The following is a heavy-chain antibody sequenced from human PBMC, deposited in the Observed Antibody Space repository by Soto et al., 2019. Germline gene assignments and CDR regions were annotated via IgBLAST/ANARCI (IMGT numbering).Heavy chain of an antibody. D-gene: IGHD6-19*01. CDR2: RYDGGTT. V-gene: IGHV4-59*08. Sequence: SETLSLTCTVSADSISSHSWTWIRQPPGKGLEWIGCRYDGGTTSYNPSLKSRVTISIDTSKNQFSLKLTSVTAAGTALYYCARHKDKAVAGQGVLDYWGQGTLVTVSS. CDR3: ARHKDKAVAGQGVLDY. J-gene: IGHJ4*02. CDR1: ADSISSHS.